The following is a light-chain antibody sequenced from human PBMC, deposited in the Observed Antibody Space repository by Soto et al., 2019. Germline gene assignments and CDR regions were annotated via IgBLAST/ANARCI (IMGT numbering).Light chain of an antibody. J-gene: IGKJ5*01. CDR2: AAS. V-gene: IGKV1-39*01. CDR3: QQSYTTASIT. CDR1: QSISRN. Sequence: DIQMTQSPSSLSASVGDRVTITCRASQSISRNLNWYQHKPGKAPKLLIYAASSLQNGVPSRFIGGGSGTEFPLSISSLQPEDFGTYYCQQSYTTASITFGQGTRLEIK.